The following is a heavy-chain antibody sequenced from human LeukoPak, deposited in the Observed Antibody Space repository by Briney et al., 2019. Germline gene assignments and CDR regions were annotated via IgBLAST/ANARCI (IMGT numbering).Heavy chain of an antibody. V-gene: IGHV3-23*01. CDR1: GFTFSSCV. Sequence: GGSLRLSCVASGFTFSSCVIIWVRQAPGRGLEWVSSISAGGIDIYYLDSVKGRFTTSRDNSKNTPYLQMNNLRAEDTAVYYCARAPLKAVAGSSRYYYGMDVWGQGTTLIVSS. J-gene: IGHJ6*02. D-gene: IGHD6-19*01. CDR3: ARAPLKAVAGSSRYYYGMDV. CDR2: ISAGGIDI.